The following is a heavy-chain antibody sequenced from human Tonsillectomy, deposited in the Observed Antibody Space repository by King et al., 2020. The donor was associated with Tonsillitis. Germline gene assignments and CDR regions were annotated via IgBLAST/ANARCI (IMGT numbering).Heavy chain of an antibody. CDR2: ISLSGHTT. D-gene: IGHD3-10*01. CDR1: GFIFSNYG. Sequence: DVQLVESGGGLRQPGGSLRLSCAASGFIFSNYGMTWVRQAPGKGLQWVASISLSGHTTYYAESVEGRFTISRDNSGNTLYLRLNSLRAEDTAIYYCAKVSAGGPYYFDYWGQGTLVTVSA. V-gene: IGHV3-23*04. J-gene: IGHJ4*02. CDR3: AKVSAGGPYYFDY.